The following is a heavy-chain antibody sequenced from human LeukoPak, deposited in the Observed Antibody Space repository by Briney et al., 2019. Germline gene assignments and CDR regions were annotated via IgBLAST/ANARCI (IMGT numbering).Heavy chain of an antibody. CDR2: IYYSGST. J-gene: IGHJ3*02. Sequence: PSETLSLACTVSGGSISSSSYYWGWIRQPPGKGLEWIGSIYYSGSTYYNPSLKSRVTISVDTSKNQFSLKLSSVTAADTAVYYCAREGKLGGSYCGGDCPPGAFDIWGQGTMVTVSS. CDR1: GGSISSSSYY. CDR3: AREGKLGGSYCGGDCPPGAFDI. V-gene: IGHV4-39*07. D-gene: IGHD2-21*02.